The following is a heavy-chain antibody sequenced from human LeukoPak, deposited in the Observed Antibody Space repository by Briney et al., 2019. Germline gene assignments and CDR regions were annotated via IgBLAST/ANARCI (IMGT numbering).Heavy chain of an antibody. Sequence: SETLSLTCAVYGGSFSGYYWSWIRQPPGKGLEWIGEINHSGSTNYSPSLKSRVTISVDTSKNQFSLKVSSVTAADTAVYYCARMAVYAGGFDPWGQGTLVTVSS. D-gene: IGHD2-8*02. CDR1: GGSFSGYY. V-gene: IGHV4-34*01. CDR2: INHSGST. CDR3: ARMAVYAGGFDP. J-gene: IGHJ5*02.